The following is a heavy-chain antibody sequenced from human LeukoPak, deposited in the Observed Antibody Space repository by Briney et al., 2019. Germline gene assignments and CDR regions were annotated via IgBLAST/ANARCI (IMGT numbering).Heavy chain of an antibody. J-gene: IGHJ5*02. CDR1: GFTFSSYA. Sequence: GGSLRLSCAASGFTFSSYAMSWVRQAPGKELEWVSAISGSGGSTYYADSVKGRFTISRDNSKNTLYLQMNSLGAEDTAVYYCAKDGTTVTTWWFDPWGQGTLVTVSS. CDR2: ISGSGGST. D-gene: IGHD4-17*01. CDR3: AKDGTTVTTWWFDP. V-gene: IGHV3-23*01.